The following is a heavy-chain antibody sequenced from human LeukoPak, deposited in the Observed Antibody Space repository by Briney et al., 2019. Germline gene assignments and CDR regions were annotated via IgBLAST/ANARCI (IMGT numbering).Heavy chain of an antibody. CDR1: GDSISAYNW. D-gene: IGHD2-2*01. Sequence: SETLSLTCAVSGDSISAYNWWWSWVRQPPGKGLEWIGEIYHSGGTNYNPSLKSRVTISVDKSKNQLSLDLNSATAADTAVYYCAREYCTSTTCSDAFEIWGQGTMVTVS. J-gene: IGHJ3*02. V-gene: IGHV4-4*02. CDR3: AREYCTSTTCSDAFEI. CDR2: IYHSGGT.